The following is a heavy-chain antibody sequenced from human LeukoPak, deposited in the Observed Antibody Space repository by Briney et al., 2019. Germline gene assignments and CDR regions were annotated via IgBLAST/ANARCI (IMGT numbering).Heavy chain of an antibody. Sequence: GESLRLSCAASGFTFSSYGMHWVRQAPGKGLEWVAVISYDGSNKYYADSVKGRFTISRDNSKNTLYLQMNSLRAEDTAVYYCAKDLNYYGSGSFPTYYYYYGMDVWGQGTTVTVSS. CDR3: AKDLNYYGSGSFPTYYYYYGMDV. V-gene: IGHV3-30*18. D-gene: IGHD3-10*01. J-gene: IGHJ6*02. CDR2: ISYDGSNK. CDR1: GFTFSSYG.